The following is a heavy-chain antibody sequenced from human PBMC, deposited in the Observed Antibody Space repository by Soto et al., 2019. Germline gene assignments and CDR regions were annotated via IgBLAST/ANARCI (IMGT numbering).Heavy chain of an antibody. CDR2: ISGSGGST. Sequence: GGSLRLSCAASGFTFSSYAMGWVRQAPGKGLEWVSAISGSGGSTYYADSVKGRFTISRDNSKNTLYLQMNSLRAEDTAVYYCANTVAVYDSSGYLALAYYYYGMDVWGQGTTVTVSS. CDR1: GFTFSSYA. D-gene: IGHD3-22*01. CDR3: ANTVAVYDSSGYLALAYYYYGMDV. J-gene: IGHJ6*02. V-gene: IGHV3-23*01.